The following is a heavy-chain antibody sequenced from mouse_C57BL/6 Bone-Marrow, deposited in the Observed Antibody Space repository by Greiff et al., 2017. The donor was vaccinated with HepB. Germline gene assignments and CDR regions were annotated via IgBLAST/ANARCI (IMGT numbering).Heavy chain of an antibody. Sequence: ESGPELVKPGASVKISCKASGYAFSSSWMNWVKQRPGKGLEWIGRIYPGDGDTNYNGKFKGKATLTADKSSSTAYMQLSSLTSEDSAVYFCARRWSPYYFDYWGQGTTLTVSS. CDR3: ARRWSPYYFDY. J-gene: IGHJ2*01. CDR2: IYPGDGDT. V-gene: IGHV1-82*01. CDR1: GYAFSSSW. D-gene: IGHD1-1*02.